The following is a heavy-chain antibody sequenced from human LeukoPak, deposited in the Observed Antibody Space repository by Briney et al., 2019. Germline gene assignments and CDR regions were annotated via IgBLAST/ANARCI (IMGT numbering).Heavy chain of an antibody. J-gene: IGHJ3*02. Sequence: SETLSLTCTVSGGSISSYYWSWIRQPPGKGLEWIGYIYYSGSTNYNPSLKSRVTISVDTSKNQFSLKLSSVTAADTAVYYCARHEGYYYDKGYAFDIWGQGTMVTVSS. D-gene: IGHD3-22*01. V-gene: IGHV4-59*08. CDR2: IYYSGST. CDR1: GGSISSYY. CDR3: ARHEGYYYDKGYAFDI.